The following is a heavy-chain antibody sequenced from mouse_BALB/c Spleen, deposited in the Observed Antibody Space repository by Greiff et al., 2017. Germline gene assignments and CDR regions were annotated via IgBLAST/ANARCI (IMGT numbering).Heavy chain of an antibody. V-gene: IGHV1S29*02. D-gene: IGHD1-1*01. J-gene: IGHJ2*01. Sequence: EVKLQESGPELVKPGASVKISCKASGYTFTDYNMHWVKQSHGKSLEWIGYINPYNDGTKYNEKFKGKATLTSDKSSSTAYMELSSLTSEDSAVYYCARWAYGSSYDYWGQGTTLTVSS. CDR1: GYTFTDYN. CDR3: ARWAYGSSYDY. CDR2: INPYNDGT.